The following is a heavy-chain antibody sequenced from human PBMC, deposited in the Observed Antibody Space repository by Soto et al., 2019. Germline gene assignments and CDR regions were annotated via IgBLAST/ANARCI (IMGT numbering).Heavy chain of an antibody. Sequence: LSVTCTVSGDSISSADYYWSWIRQTPGKGLEWIGHIFYSGTTYYNPSLKSRLTISVDTSKNHFSLRLTSVTAADTAVYYCARALWVEPELYYYGMDVWGQGTTVTVSS. V-gene: IGHV4-30-4*01. CDR3: ARALWVEPELYYYGMDV. D-gene: IGHD1-1*01. J-gene: IGHJ6*02. CDR1: GDSISSADYY. CDR2: IFYSGTT.